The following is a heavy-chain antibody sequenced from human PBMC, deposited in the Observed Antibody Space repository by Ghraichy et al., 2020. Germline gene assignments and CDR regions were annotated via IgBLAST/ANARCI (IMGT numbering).Heavy chain of an antibody. J-gene: IGHJ4*02. CDR1: GGSISSYY. Sequence: SETLSLTCTVSGGSISSYYWSWIRQPAGKGLEWIGRIYTSGSTNYNPSLKSRVTMSVDTSKNQFSLKLSSVTAADTAVYYCASSGHYYYDSSGYLNYWGQGTLVTVSS. V-gene: IGHV4-4*07. CDR2: IYTSGST. D-gene: IGHD3-22*01. CDR3: ASSGHYYYDSSGYLNY.